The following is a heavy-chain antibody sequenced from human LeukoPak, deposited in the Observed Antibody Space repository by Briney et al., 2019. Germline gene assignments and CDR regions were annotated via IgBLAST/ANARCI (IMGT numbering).Heavy chain of an antibody. CDR3: ARATTMVRGANPGRDFRY. J-gene: IGHJ4*02. CDR1: GGSFSGYY. Sequence: SSETLSLTCAVYGGSFSGYYWSWIRQPPGKGLEWIGEINHSGSTNYNPSLKSRVTISVDTSKNQFSLKLSSVTAADTAVYYCARATTMVRGANPGRDFRYWGQGTLVTVSS. CDR2: INHSGST. D-gene: IGHD3-10*01. V-gene: IGHV4-34*01.